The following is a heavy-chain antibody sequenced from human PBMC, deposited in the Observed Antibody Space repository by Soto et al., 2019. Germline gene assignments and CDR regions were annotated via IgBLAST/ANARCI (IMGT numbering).Heavy chain of an antibody. CDR3: ARAKQQLVLLALFDY. J-gene: IGHJ4*02. V-gene: IGHV3-30-3*01. D-gene: IGHD6-13*01. CDR1: GFTFSSYA. Sequence: GGSLRLSCAASGFTFSSYAMHWVRQAPGKGLEWVAVISYDGSNKYYADSVKGRFTISRDNSKNTLYLQMNSLRAEDTAVYYCARAKQQLVLLALFDYWGQGTLVTVSS. CDR2: ISYDGSNK.